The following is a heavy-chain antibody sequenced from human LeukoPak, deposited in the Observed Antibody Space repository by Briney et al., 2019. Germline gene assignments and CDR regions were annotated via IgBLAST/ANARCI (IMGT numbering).Heavy chain of an antibody. V-gene: IGHV4-59*01. CDR1: GGSISSYY. CDR2: IYYSGST. Sequence: SETLSLTCTVSGGSISSYYWSWIRQPPGKGLGWNGSIYYSGSTNYNPCLKSRVTISVDTSKNQFSLKLSSVTAADTAVYYCARDRAYCGGDCYSPETYYYYGMDVWGQGTTVTVSS. D-gene: IGHD2-21*02. CDR3: ARDRAYCGGDCYSPETYYYYGMDV. J-gene: IGHJ6*02.